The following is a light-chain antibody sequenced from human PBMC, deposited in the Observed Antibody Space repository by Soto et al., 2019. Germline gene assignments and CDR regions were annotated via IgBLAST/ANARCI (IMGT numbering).Light chain of an antibody. CDR1: QTVNNY. Sequence: EIVLTQSPATLSLSPGERATLSCRANQTVNNYLAWFQQKPGQAPRLLIYEASTMAAGNPARFSGSGSGTDFTLTISSLEPEDFAVYDCQHRTNWPPFSFGQGTKLEIK. V-gene: IGKV3-11*01. CDR3: QHRTNWPPFS. CDR2: EAS. J-gene: IGKJ2*03.